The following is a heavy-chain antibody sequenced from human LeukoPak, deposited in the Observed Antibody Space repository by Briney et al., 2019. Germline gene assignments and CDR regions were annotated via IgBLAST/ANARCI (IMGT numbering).Heavy chain of an antibody. D-gene: IGHD6-13*01. CDR1: GGTFSSYA. CDR2: IIPIFGTA. CDR3: ALRQPDAFDI. V-gene: IGHV1-69*05. J-gene: IGHJ3*02. Sequence: SVKVSCKASGGTFSSYAISWVRQAPGQGLEWMGRIIPIFGTANYAQKFQGRVTTTTDESTSTAYMELSSLRSEDTAVYYCALRQPDAFDIWGQGTMVTVSS.